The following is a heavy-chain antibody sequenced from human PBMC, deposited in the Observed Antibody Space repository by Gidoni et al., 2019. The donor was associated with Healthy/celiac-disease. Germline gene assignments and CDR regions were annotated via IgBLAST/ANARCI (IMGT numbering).Heavy chain of an antibody. D-gene: IGHD6-13*01. CDR3: ARDLYSSSWYYYGMDV. CDR1: GFTFSSYS. V-gene: IGHV3-48*02. J-gene: IGHJ6*02. CDR2: IRSSSSAI. Sequence: EVQLVESGGGLVQPGGSLRLSCAASGFTFSSYSMNWVRQAPGKGLEWVSYIRSSSSAIYYADSVKGRFTISRDNAKNSLYLQMNSLRDEDTAVYYCARDLYSSSWYYYGMDVWGQGTTVTVSS.